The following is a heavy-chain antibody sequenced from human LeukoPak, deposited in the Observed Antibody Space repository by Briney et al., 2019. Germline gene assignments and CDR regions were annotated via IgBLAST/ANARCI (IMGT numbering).Heavy chain of an antibody. Sequence: GGSLRLSCAASGFTFSSYAMSWVRQAPGKGLEGVSAISGSGGSTYYADSVKGRFTISRDNSKNTLYLQMNSLRAEDTAVYYCAKDSWHYYGSGSYYTLSNWFDPWGQGTLVTVSS. CDR3: AKDSWHYYGSGSYYTLSNWFDP. CDR2: ISGSGGST. CDR1: GFTFSSYA. V-gene: IGHV3-23*01. J-gene: IGHJ5*02. D-gene: IGHD3-10*01.